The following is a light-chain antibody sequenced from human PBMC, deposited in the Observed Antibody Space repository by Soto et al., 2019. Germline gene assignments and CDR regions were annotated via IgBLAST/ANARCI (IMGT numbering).Light chain of an antibody. CDR3: QQRSNWLFT. CDR1: QSVSSY. V-gene: IGKV3-11*01. Sequence: EIVLTQSPATLSLSPGERATLSCRASQSVSSYLAWYQQKPGQAPRLLISDASNRATGIPARFSGSGSGTDVTLAIRSLEPEVFAVYYCQQRSNWLFTFGPGTKVDIK. CDR2: DAS. J-gene: IGKJ3*01.